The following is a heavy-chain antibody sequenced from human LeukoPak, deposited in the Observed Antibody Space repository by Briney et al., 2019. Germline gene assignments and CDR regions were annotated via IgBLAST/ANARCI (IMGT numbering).Heavy chain of an antibody. V-gene: IGHV3-30*02. CDR2: IRYDGSNK. J-gene: IGHJ4*02. D-gene: IGHD3-10*01. Sequence: GGSLRLSCAASGFTFSSYGMHWVRQAPGKGLEWVAFIRYDGSNKYYADSVKGRFTISRDNSKNILYLQMNSLRPEDTAVYYCAKGPYVTMVRGVQNLLYFDYWGQGTLVTVSS. CDR3: AKGPYVTMVRGVQNLLYFDY. CDR1: GFTFSSYG.